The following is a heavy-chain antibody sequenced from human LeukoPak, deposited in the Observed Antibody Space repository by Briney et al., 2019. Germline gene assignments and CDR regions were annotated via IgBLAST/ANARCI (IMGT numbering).Heavy chain of an antibody. CDR2: IYTSGST. V-gene: IGHV4-61*02. Sequence: PSQTLSLTCTVSGGSISSGSYYWSWIRQPAGKGLEWIGRIYTSGSTNYNPSLKSRVTISVDTSKNQFSLKLSSVTAADTAVYYCARVRRGYDILTGYSPGDAFDIWGQGTMVTVSS. CDR3: ARVRRGYDILTGYSPGDAFDI. J-gene: IGHJ3*02. CDR1: GGSISSGSYY. D-gene: IGHD3-9*01.